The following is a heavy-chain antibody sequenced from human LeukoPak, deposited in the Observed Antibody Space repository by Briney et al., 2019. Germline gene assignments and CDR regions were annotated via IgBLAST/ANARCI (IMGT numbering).Heavy chain of an antibody. V-gene: IGHV1-2*04. D-gene: IGHD3-22*01. CDR3: ARVSLPLAYYYDSSGYYYFDY. Sequence: ASVKVSCKASGYTFTGYYMHWVRQAPGQGLEWMGWINPNSGGTNYAQKFQGWVTMTRDTSISTAYMELSRLRSDDTAVYYCARVSLPLAYYYDSSGYYYFDYWGQGTLVTVSS. CDR1: GYTFTGYY. CDR2: INPNSGGT. J-gene: IGHJ4*02.